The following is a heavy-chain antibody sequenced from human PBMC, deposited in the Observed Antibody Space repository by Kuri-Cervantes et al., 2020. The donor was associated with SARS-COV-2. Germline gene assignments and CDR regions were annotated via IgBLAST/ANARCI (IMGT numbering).Heavy chain of an antibody. CDR3: ARLEIPLVAAAYAY. CDR2: IYYSGST. D-gene: IGHD6-13*01. CDR1: GGSIRSGSYY. V-gene: IGHV4-39*01. Sequence: SETLSLTCTVSGGSIRSGSYYWGWIRQPPGKGLEWIGSIYYSGSTYYNPSLKSRVTISVDTSKNQFSLKLSSVTAADTAVYYCARLEIPLVAAAYAYWGQGTLVTVSS. J-gene: IGHJ4*02.